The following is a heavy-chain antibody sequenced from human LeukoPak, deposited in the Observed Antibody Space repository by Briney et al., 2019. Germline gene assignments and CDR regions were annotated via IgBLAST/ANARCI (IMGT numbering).Heavy chain of an antibody. CDR1: GGSVSSGISY. CDR3: ARYYSSSTRPRANAFYI. Sequence: SETLSLTCSVSGGSVSSGISYWSWIRQPPGEGLEWIAYISDSGGSDYNPSLKSRVTISVDTSKNQFSLKLSSVTAADTAVYYCARYYSSSTRPRANAFYIWGQGTMGTVSS. CDR2: ISDSGGS. V-gene: IGHV4-61*01. D-gene: IGHD6-6*01. J-gene: IGHJ3*02.